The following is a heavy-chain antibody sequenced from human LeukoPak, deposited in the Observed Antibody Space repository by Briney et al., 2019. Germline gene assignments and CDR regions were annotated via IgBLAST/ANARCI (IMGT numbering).Heavy chain of an antibody. D-gene: IGHD5-24*01. Sequence: GASAKVSCTASGYTFTGYYMHWVRQAPGQGLEWMGRINPNSGGTNYAQKFQGRVTMTRDTSISTAYMELSRLRPDDTAVYYCAREVGDGYNFDYWGQGTLVTVSS. CDR1: GYTFTGYY. CDR2: INPNSGGT. J-gene: IGHJ4*02. V-gene: IGHV1-2*06. CDR3: AREVGDGYNFDY.